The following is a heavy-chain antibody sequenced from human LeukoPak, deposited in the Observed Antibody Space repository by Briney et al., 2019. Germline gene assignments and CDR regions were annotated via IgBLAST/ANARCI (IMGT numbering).Heavy chain of an antibody. CDR2: IIPIFGTA. V-gene: IGHV1-69*13. J-gene: IGHJ3*02. Sequence: SVKVSCKASGGTFSSYAISWVRQAPGQGLEWMGGIIPIFGTANYAQKFQGRVTITADESTSTAYMELSSLRSEDTAVYYCARVQLEHHPYAFDIWGQGIMVTVSS. D-gene: IGHD1-1*01. CDR3: ARVQLEHHPYAFDI. CDR1: GGTFSSYA.